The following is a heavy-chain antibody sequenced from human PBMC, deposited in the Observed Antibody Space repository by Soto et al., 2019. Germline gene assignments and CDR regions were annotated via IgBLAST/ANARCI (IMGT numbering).Heavy chain of an antibody. Sequence: KASETLSLTCAVYGGSFSGYYWSWIRQPPGKGLEWIGEINHSGSTNYNPSLKSRVTISVDTSKNQFSLKLSSVTAADTAVYYCAREYSSTELLFYYYYGMDVWGQGTTVTVSS. CDR1: GGSFSGYY. CDR3: AREYSSTELLFYYYYGMDV. CDR2: INHSGST. V-gene: IGHV4-34*01. J-gene: IGHJ6*02. D-gene: IGHD6-13*01.